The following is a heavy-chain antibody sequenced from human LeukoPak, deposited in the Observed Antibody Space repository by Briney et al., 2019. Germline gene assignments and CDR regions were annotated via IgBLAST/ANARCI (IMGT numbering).Heavy chain of an antibody. J-gene: IGHJ4*02. Sequence: PGGSLRLSCTASGFTFSSYGMHWVRQAPGKGLEWVAVISYDGSNKYYADSVKGRFTISRDNSKNTLYLQMNSLRAEDTAVYYCARGGGIAYWGQGTLVTVSS. CDR3: ARGGGIAY. V-gene: IGHV3-30*03. CDR2: ISYDGSNK. CDR1: GFTFSSYG. D-gene: IGHD3-16*01.